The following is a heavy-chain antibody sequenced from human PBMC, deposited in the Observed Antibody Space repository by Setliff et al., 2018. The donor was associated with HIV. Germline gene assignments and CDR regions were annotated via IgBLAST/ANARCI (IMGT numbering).Heavy chain of an antibody. V-gene: IGHV4-4*08. CDR1: SESIVSYY. D-gene: IGHD1-1*01. Sequence: SETLSLTCAVSSESIVSYYWNWIRQPPGRGLEWIGFIHTSGRTKYNPSLKSRLTILVDTSKKQFSLRLTSVTAADTAVYYCSRAAYDAVDWLDPWGQRTLVTVSS. J-gene: IGHJ5*02. CDR2: IHTSGRT. CDR3: SRAAYDAVDWLDP.